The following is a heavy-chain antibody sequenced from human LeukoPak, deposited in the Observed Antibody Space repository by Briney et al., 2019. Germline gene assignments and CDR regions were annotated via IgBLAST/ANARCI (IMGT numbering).Heavy chain of an antibody. CDR3: ATARYCSSTSCPRIAAAGEHTK. CDR2: IYDSGST. Sequence: PSEALSLTCTVSGGSISSSGYYWGWIRQPPGKGLEWIGSIYDSGSTYYNPSLKSRVTMSVDTSKNQFSLKLNSVTAADTAVYYCATARYCSSTSCPRIAAAGEHTKWGQGTLVTVSS. D-gene: IGHD2-2*01. V-gene: IGHV4-39*01. J-gene: IGHJ4*02. CDR1: GGSISSSGYY.